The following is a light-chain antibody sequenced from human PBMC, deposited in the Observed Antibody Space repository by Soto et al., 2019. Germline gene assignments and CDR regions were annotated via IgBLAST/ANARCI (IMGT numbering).Light chain of an antibody. Sequence: EIWMTQSPATLSVSTRERATLSCRASQSVSSNLAWYQQKPGQAPRLLIYGASTRATGIPARFSGSGSGTEFTLTISSLQSEDFAVYYCQQYNNFGQGTKV. J-gene: IGKJ1*01. CDR3: QQYNN. CDR1: QSVSSN. CDR2: GAS. V-gene: IGKV3-15*01.